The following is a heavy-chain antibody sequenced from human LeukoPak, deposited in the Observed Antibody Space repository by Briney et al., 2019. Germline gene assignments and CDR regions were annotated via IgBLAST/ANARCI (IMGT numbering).Heavy chain of an antibody. D-gene: IGHD3-9*01. V-gene: IGHV4-34*01. CDR2: INHSGST. CDR3: ARLNTYYDILTGYQFTHVFDF. Sequence: SETLSLTCAVYGGSFSGYYWSWIRQPPGKGLEWIGEINHSGSTNYNPSLKSRVTISVDTSKNQFSLKLSSVTAADTAVYYCARLNTYYDILTGYQFTHVFDFWGQGTLVTVAS. J-gene: IGHJ4*02. CDR1: GGSFSGYY.